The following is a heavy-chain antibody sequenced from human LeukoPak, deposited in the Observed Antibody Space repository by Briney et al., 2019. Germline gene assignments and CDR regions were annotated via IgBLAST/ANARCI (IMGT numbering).Heavy chain of an antibody. CDR1: GGSISSSSYY. D-gene: IGHD1-26*01. Sequence: PSETLSLTCTVSGGSISSSSYYWGWIRQPPGKGLEWIGSIYYSGSTYYNPSLKSRVTISVDTSKNQFSLKLSSVTAADTAVYYCARVTVWYSGSYCWFDPWGQGTLVTVSS. J-gene: IGHJ5*02. CDR2: IYYSGST. V-gene: IGHV4-39*07. CDR3: ARVTVWYSGSYCWFDP.